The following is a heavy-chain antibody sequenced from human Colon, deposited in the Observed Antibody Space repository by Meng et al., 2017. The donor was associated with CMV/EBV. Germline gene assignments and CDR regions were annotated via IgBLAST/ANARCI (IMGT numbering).Heavy chain of an antibody. J-gene: IGHJ6*02. CDR2: IIPIFGTA. D-gene: IGHD1-7*01. CDR1: GGTFSSYA. Sequence: SVKVSCKASGGTFSSYAISWVRQAPGQGLEWMGGIIPIFGTANYAQKFQGRVTITTDESTSTAYMELSSLRSEDTAVYYCARGREWNYGGEAQFYYSGMDVWGQGTTVTVSS. CDR3: ARGREWNYGGEAQFYYSGMDV. V-gene: IGHV1-69*05.